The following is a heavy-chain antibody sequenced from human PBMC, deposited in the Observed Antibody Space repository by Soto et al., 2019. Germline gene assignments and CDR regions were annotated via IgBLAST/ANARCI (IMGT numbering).Heavy chain of an antibody. V-gene: IGHV3-23*01. CDR3: AKDKMEQWLVGGYYDY. CDR1: GFTFSSHA. D-gene: IGHD6-19*01. J-gene: IGHJ4*02. CDR2: TIDSGGRS. Sequence: PGGSLRLSCAASGFTFSSHAMSWVRQAPGKGLEWVSSTIDSGGRSYHADSVRGRFTISRDNSKNTLYLQMNSLRADGTAIYYCAKDKMEQWLVGGYYDYWGQGALVTVSS.